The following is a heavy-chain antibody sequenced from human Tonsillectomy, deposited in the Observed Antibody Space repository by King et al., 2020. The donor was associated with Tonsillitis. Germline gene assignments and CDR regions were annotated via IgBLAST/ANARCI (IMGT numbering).Heavy chain of an antibody. V-gene: IGHV3-7*01. D-gene: IGHD3-10*01. CDR3: ARVYFYYYGSVSNWGF. Sequence: EAQLVQSGGGLVQPGGSLRLSCAASGFTFRTYWMSWVRQAPGKGLEWVDNIKEDEGEKYYVGSVRGRFTISRDNAKNFLYLQMDSLRAEDTAVYYCARVYFYYYGSVSNWGFWGQGTLFTVSS. CDR2: IKEDEGEK. J-gene: IGHJ4*02. CDR1: GFTFRTYW.